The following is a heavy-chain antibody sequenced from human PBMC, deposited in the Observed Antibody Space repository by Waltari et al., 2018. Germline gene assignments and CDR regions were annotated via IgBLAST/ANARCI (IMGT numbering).Heavy chain of an antibody. CDR2: ISYDGSNK. CDR3: AREWDYGGDLDY. CDR1: GFTFSSYA. Sequence: QVQLVESGGGVVQPGRSLRLSCAASGFTFSSYAMHWVRQAPGKGLEWVAVISYDGSNKYYADSVKGRFTISRDNSKNTLYLQMNSLRAEDTAVYYCAREWDYGGDLDYWGQGTLVTVSS. D-gene: IGHD2-21*02. J-gene: IGHJ4*02. V-gene: IGHV3-30-3*01.